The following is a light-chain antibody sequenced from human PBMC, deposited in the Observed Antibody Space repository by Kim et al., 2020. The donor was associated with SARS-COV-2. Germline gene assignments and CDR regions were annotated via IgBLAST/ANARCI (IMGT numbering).Light chain of an antibody. CDR2: YDT. CDR1: NIGSKS. Sequence: SYELTQPPSVSVAPGKTARIACGGNNIGSKSVNWYQQKPGQAPVLVIYYDTDRPSGIPERFSGSNSGNTATLTVTRVEAGDEADYYCQVWDSSTDHRV. V-gene: IGLV3-21*04. J-gene: IGLJ3*02. CDR3: QVWDSSTDHRV.